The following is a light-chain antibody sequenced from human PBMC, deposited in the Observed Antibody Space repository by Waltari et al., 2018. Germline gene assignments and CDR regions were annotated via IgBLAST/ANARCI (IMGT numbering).Light chain of an antibody. CDR1: QSVIRSR. V-gene: IGKV3-20*01. J-gene: IGKJ2*01. Sequence: EVVLTQSPATTSLSQGERAHPPCRARQSVIRSRVAWYLHKPGQAPRLLIYGASGRATGIPDRFSGSGSGTDFSLTISRVEPEDFAVYYCQQYGSSVMYTFGQGTKLEIK. CDR2: GAS. CDR3: QQYGSSVMYT.